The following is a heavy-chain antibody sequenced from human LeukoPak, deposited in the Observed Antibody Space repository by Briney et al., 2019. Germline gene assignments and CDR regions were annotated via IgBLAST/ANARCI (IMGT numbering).Heavy chain of an antibody. CDR2: ISYDGSNK. Sequence: GGSLRLSCAASGFTFSSYAMHWVRQAPGKGLEWVAVISYDGSNKYYADSVKGRFTISRDNSKSTLYLQMNSLRAEDTAVYYCARAQLGDFDYWGQGTLVTVSS. V-gene: IGHV3-30-3*01. J-gene: IGHJ4*02. CDR3: ARAQLGDFDY. D-gene: IGHD1-1*01. CDR1: GFTFSSYA.